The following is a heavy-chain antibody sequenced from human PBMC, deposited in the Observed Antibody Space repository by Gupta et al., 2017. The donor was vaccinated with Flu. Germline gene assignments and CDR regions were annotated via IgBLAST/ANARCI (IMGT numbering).Heavy chain of an antibody. CDR3: ARQNIVVVPAAITPGAFDI. CDR2: IYYSGST. J-gene: IGHJ3*02. D-gene: IGHD2-2*02. V-gene: IGHV4-39*01. CDR1: GGSISSSSYY. Sequence: QLQLQESGPGLVKPSETLSLTCTVPGGSISSSSYYWGWIRQPPGKGLEWIGSIYYSGSTYYNPSLKSRVTISVDTSKNQFSLKLSSVTAADTAVYYCARQNIVVVPAAITPGAFDIWGQGTMVTVSS.